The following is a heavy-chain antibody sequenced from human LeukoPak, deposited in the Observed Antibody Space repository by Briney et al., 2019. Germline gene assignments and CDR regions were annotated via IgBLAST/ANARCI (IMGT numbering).Heavy chain of an antibody. J-gene: IGHJ6*02. D-gene: IGHD6-13*01. Sequence: ASVKVSCKASGYTFTSYYMHWVRQAPGQGLEWMGIINPSGGSTSYAQKFQGRVTMTRDTSTSTVYMELSSLRSEDTAVYYCARGVLLGSSSWYGWDDYYGMDVWGQGTTVTVSS. V-gene: IGHV1-46*01. CDR3: ARGVLLGSSSWYGWDDYYGMDV. CDR1: GYTFTSYY. CDR2: INPSGGST.